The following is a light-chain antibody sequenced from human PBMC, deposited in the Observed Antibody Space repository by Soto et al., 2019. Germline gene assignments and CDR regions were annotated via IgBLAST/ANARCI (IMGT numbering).Light chain of an antibody. CDR2: NSD. CDR1: SSNIGSNT. Sequence: QPVLTQPPSASGTPGQRVTISCSGSSSNIGSNTVNWYQQLPGTAPKLLIYNSDQRPSGVPDQFSGSKSGTSASLAISGLQSEDEADYYCAAWDDSLNAYVFGTGTKLTVL. V-gene: IGLV1-44*01. CDR3: AAWDDSLNAYV. J-gene: IGLJ1*01.